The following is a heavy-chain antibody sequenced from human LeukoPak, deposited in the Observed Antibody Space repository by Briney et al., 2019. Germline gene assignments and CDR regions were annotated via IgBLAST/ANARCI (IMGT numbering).Heavy chain of an antibody. D-gene: IGHD2-2*01. Sequence: SVKVSCKASGGTFSSYAISWVRQAPGQGLEWMGGIIPIFGTANYAQKFQGRVTITADESTSTAYMELSSLRSEDTAVYYCARSPPQGIVVVPAAHRYYYGMDVWGQGTTVTVSS. CDR2: IIPIFGTA. V-gene: IGHV1-69*13. J-gene: IGHJ6*02. CDR3: ARSPPQGIVVVPAAHRYYYGMDV. CDR1: GGTFSSYA.